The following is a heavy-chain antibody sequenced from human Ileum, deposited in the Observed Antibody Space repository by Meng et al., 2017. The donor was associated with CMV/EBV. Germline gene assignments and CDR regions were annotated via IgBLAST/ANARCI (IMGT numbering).Heavy chain of an antibody. J-gene: IGHJ4*02. CDR3: ARGSSQVWELLHY. D-gene: IGHD1-26*01. V-gene: IGHV4-34*01. CDR2: INHGGSS. CDR1: GGSFSEYH. Sequence: QVLPQQGGAGLLKPSQTLSLMCAVYGGSFSEYHWSWIRQPPGKGLEWIGEINHGGSSNYNPSLKSRVTISVDRSRNQVSLKLNSVTAADTAIYYCARGSSQVWELLHYWGQGTLVTVSS.